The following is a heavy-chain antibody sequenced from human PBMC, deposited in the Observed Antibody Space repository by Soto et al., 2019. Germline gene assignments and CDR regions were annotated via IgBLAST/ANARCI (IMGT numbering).Heavy chain of an antibody. D-gene: IGHD6-6*01. CDR3: ARDLIAYSSSSDDYYYGMDV. CDR1: GFTFSSYA. J-gene: IGHJ6*02. V-gene: IGHV3-30-3*01. Sequence: GSLRLSCAASGFTFSSYAMHWVRQAPGKGLEWVAVISYDGSNKYYADSVKGRFTISRDNSKNTLYLQMNSLRAEDTAVYYCARDLIAYSSSSDDYYYGMDVWGQGTTVTVSS. CDR2: ISYDGSNK.